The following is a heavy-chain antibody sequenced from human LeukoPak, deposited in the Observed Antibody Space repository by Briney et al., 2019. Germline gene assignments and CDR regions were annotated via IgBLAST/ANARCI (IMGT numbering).Heavy chain of an antibody. CDR3: ARVGIVVVPAAMLDY. Sequence: ASVKVSCKASGYTFTNYAMHWVRQAPGQRLERMGGINAGNGNTKYSQKFQGRVTITRDTSASTAYMELSSLRSEDTAVYYCARVGIVVVPAAMLDYWGQGTLVTVSS. D-gene: IGHD2-2*01. J-gene: IGHJ4*02. CDR2: INAGNGNT. V-gene: IGHV1-3*01. CDR1: GYTFTNYA.